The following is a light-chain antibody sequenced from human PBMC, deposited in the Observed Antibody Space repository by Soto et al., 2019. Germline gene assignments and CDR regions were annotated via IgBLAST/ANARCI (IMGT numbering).Light chain of an antibody. CDR3: SSHKSSSIVV. V-gene: IGLV2-14*03. J-gene: IGLJ2*01. CDR2: DVT. CDR1: SSDVGGHDY. Sequence: QSALTQPASVSGSPGQSITISCTGSSSDVGGHDYVSWYQHHPGKAPKLMIYDVTNRPSGVSNRFSGSKSGNTASLTISGLQAEDEADYYCSSHKSSSIVVFGGGTKLTVL.